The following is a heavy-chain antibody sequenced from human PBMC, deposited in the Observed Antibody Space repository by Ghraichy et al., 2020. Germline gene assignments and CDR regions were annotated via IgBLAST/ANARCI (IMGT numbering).Heavy chain of an antibody. CDR2: ISGGGGTT. Sequence: GSLRLSCRTSGFTLTNYAINWVRQASGKGLEWVSSISGGGGTTYFADSVQDRFTISRDISKATVYLQMDSLRTEDTAIYYCARGPERSPAKFEYWGQGTLVTVSS. J-gene: IGHJ4*02. V-gene: IGHV3-23*01. CDR1: GFTLTNYA. CDR3: ARGPERSPAKFEY.